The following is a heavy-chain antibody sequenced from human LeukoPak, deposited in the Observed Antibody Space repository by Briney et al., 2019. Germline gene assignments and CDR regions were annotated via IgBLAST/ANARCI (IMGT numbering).Heavy chain of an antibody. J-gene: IGHJ4*02. CDR2: IYYSGST. Sequence: SETLSLTCTVSGGSISSSSYYWGWIRQPPGKGLEWIGSIYYSGSTYYNPSLKSRVTISVDTSKNQFSLKLSSVTAADTAVYYCADDSSGDHDYWGQGTLVTVSS. V-gene: IGHV4-39*01. CDR3: ADDSSGDHDY. CDR1: GGSISSSSYY. D-gene: IGHD3-22*01.